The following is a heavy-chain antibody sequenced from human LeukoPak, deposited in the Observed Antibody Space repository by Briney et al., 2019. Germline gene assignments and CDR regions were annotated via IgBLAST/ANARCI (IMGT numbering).Heavy chain of an antibody. CDR2: IGGSGSPI. J-gene: IGHJ4*02. V-gene: IGHV3-11*04. CDR1: GFTFSDHY. Sequence: GGSLRLSCAASGFTFSDHYMSWIRQAPGKGLEWISNIGGSGSPIYYADSVKGRFTISRDNAKNSLFLQMDSPRAEDTAVYYCARDRRPSVYGGLDNWGQGTLVTVSS. CDR3: ARDRRPSVYGGLDN. D-gene: IGHD4/OR15-4a*01.